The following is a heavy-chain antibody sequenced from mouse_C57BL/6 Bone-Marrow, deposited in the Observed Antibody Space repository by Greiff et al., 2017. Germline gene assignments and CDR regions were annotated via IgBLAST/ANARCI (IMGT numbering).Heavy chain of an antibody. Sequence: QVQLQQSGAELARPGASVKLSCKASGYTFTSYGISWVKQRTGQGLEWIGEIYPRSGNTYYNEKFKGKATLTADTSSSTAYMELRSLTSEVYAVYFWARSGWFFAYWGQGTTLTVSS. CDR1: GYTFTSYG. CDR3: ARSGWFFAY. J-gene: IGHJ2*01. D-gene: IGHD2-3*01. CDR2: IYPRSGNT. V-gene: IGHV1-81*01.